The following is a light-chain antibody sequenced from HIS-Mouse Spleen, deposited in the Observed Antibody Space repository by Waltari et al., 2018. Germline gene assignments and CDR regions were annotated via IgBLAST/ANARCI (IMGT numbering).Light chain of an antibody. J-gene: IGLJ1*01. CDR2: ADS. Sequence: SYVLTQPPSVSVAPGQTARITCGGXNIGSKSVHWYQQKPGQAPGLVVYADSDRPSGXXGRFSGSNAGXXATLTISXVEAXXEADYYCQVWDSSSDHYVXGTGTKVTV. CDR3: QVWDSSSDHYV. CDR1: NIGSKS. V-gene: IGLV3-21*02.